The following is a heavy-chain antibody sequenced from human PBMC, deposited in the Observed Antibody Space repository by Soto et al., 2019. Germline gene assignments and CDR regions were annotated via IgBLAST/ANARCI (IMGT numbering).Heavy chain of an antibody. CDR1: GGTFSSSA. CDR2: IIPIFGTA. J-gene: IGHJ5*02. V-gene: IGHV1-69*13. CDR3: ARGPEGFHPLSNNWFDP. Sequence: GASVQVSCKASGGTFSSSAISWVRQDHGQGLEWMGGIIPIFGTANYAQKFQGRVTITADESTSTAYMELSSLRSEDTAVYYCARGPEGFHPLSNNWFDPWGQGTPVTVSS. D-gene: IGHD3-10*01.